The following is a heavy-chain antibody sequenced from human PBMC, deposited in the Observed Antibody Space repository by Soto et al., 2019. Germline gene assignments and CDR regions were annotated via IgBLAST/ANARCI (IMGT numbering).Heavy chain of an antibody. Sequence: GGSLRLSCAASGFTFSNAWMSWVRQAPGKGLEWVGRIKSKTDGGTTDYVAPVKGRFTISRDDSKNTLYLQMNSLKTEDTAVYYCTASGYSYGSYFDYWGQGTLVTVSS. J-gene: IGHJ4*02. CDR3: TASGYSYGSYFDY. CDR1: GFTFSNAW. CDR2: IKSKTDGGTT. V-gene: IGHV3-15*01. D-gene: IGHD5-18*01.